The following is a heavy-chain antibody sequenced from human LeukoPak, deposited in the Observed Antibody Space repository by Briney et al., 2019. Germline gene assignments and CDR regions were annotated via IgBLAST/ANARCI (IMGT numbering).Heavy chain of an antibody. J-gene: IGHJ4*02. CDR1: GYTFTGYY. CDR2: INPNSGGT. V-gene: IGHV1-2*02. D-gene: IGHD6-19*01. CDR3: AKDAPRSSGWFFLDY. Sequence: ASVKISCKASGYTFTGYYMHWVRQAPGQGLEWMGWINPNSGGTNYAQKFQGRVTMTRDTSISTAYMELSRLRSDDTAVYYCAKDAPRSSGWFFLDYWGQGTLVTVSS.